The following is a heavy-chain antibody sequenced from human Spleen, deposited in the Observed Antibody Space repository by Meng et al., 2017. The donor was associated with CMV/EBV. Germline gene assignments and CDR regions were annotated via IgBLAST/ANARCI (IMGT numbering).Heavy chain of an antibody. V-gene: IGHV4-31*03. D-gene: IGHD3-16*01. Sequence: TCTVSGGSISSGSYYWSWIRQHPGKGLEWIGYIYCSGSTYYNPSLKSRVTISGDTSKNQFSLKLSSVTAADTAVYYCARVAGFGSDYWGQGTLVTVSS. CDR2: IYCSGST. CDR1: GGSISSGSYY. CDR3: ARVAGFGSDY. J-gene: IGHJ4*02.